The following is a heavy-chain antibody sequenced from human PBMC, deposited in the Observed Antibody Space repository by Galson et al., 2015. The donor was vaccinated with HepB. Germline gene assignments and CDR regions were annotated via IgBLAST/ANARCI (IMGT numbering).Heavy chain of an antibody. CDR2: INHSGST. D-gene: IGHD2-2*01. CDR3: ARWPWTYCSSTSCYSYDGMDV. J-gene: IGHJ6*02. V-gene: IGHV4-34*01. CDR1: GGSFSDYY. Sequence: SETLSLTCAVYGGSFSDYYWSWIRQPPGKGLEWIGEINHSGSTNYNPSLKSRVTISVDTSKKQFSLELSSVTAADTAVYYSARWPWTYCSSTSCYSYDGMDVWGQGTTVTVS.